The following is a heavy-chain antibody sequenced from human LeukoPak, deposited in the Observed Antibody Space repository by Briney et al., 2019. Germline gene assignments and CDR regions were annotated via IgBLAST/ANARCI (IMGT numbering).Heavy chain of an antibody. CDR1: GGSFSGYY. J-gene: IGHJ5*02. V-gene: IGHV4-34*01. CDR2: INHSGST. D-gene: IGHD3-10*01. CDR3: ARGSRGSGSYYKQTPNWFDP. Sequence: SETLSLTCAVYGGSFSGYYWSWIRQPPGKGLEWIGEINHSGSTNYNPSLKSRVTISVDTSKNQFSLKLSSVTAADTAVYYCARGSRGSGSYYKQTPNWFDPWGQGTLVTVSS.